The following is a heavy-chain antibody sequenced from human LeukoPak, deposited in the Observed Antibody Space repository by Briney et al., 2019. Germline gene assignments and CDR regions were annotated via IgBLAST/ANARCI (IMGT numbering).Heavy chain of an antibody. CDR2: IYYSGST. J-gene: IGHJ4*02. V-gene: IGHV4-59*01. D-gene: IGHD6-19*01. Sequence: SETLSLTCTVSGGSISSYYWSWIPQPPGKGLEWIGYIYYSGSTNYNPSLKSRVTISVDTSKNQFSLKLSSVTAADTAAYYCARGPHSGSGWYYFDYWGQGTLVTVSS. CDR3: ARGPHSGSGWYYFDY. CDR1: GGSISSYY.